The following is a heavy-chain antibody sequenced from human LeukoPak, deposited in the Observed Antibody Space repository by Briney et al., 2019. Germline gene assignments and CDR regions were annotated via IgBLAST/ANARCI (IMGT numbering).Heavy chain of an antibody. D-gene: IGHD5-18*01. V-gene: IGHV4-34*01. J-gene: IGHJ4*02. Sequence: SETLSLTCAVYGGSFSGYYWSWIRQPPGKGLEWIGEINHSGSTNYNPSLKSRVTISVDTSKNQFSLKLSSVTAADTAVHYCARGPWIQLWFGSVTYYFDYWGQGTLVTVSS. CDR1: GGSFSGYY. CDR3: ARGPWIQLWFGSVTYYFDY. CDR2: INHSGST.